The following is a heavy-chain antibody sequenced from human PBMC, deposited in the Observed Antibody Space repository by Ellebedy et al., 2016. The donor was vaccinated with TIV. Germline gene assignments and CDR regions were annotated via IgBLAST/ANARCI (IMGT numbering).Heavy chain of an antibody. CDR2: TYYRSKWNN. Sequence: LRLPCVISGDSVSTDIGWNWIRQSPSRGLEWLGRTYYRSKWNNDYAVSLKSRITINPDTSKNLFSLQLNSVTPEDTAVYYCARGWFGSGMGVWGQGTTVTVSS. D-gene: IGHD3-10*01. CDR1: GDSVSTDIG. J-gene: IGHJ6*02. V-gene: IGHV6-1*01. CDR3: ARGWFGSGMGV.